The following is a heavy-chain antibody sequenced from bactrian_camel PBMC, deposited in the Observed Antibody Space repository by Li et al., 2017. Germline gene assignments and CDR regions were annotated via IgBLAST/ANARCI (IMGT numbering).Heavy chain of an antibody. Sequence: HVQLVESGGGSVQSGGSLRLSCVAAVYTYSSACMGWFRQAPGKEREGVATIDNDGSTSYADSVKGRFTISQDNAKNTVYLQMNSLKPEDTAVYYCAIGLFADFGLGLGTQVTV. CDR1: VYTYSSAC. V-gene: IGHV3S53*01. CDR2: IDNDGST. D-gene: IGHD5*01. J-gene: IGHJ4*01.